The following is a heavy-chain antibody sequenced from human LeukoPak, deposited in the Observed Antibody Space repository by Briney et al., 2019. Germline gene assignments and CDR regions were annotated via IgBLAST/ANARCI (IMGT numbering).Heavy chain of an antibody. D-gene: IGHD3-22*01. CDR2: ISGSGGST. J-gene: IGHJ3*02. V-gene: IGHV3-23*01. Sequence: GGSLRLSCAASGFTFSSYAMSWVRQAPGKGLEWVSAISGSGGSTYYADSVKGRFTISRDNSKNTLYLQMNSLRAEDTAVYYCAKQMGHYYDSSGYLDAFDIWAKGQWSPSLQ. CDR1: GFTFSSYA. CDR3: AKQMGHYYDSSGYLDAFDI.